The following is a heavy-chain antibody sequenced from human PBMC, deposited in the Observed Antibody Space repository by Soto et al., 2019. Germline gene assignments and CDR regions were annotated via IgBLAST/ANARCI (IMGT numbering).Heavy chain of an antibody. Sequence: GALRLSCAASGFTFSSYGMHWVRQAPGKGLEWVAVISYDGSNKYYADSVKGRFTISRDNSKNTLYLQMNSLRAEDTAVYYCAKLDYGDYVVYYYGMDVWGQGTTVTVSS. V-gene: IGHV3-30*18. J-gene: IGHJ6*02. CDR2: ISYDGSNK. CDR3: AKLDYGDYVVYYYGMDV. CDR1: GFTFSSYG. D-gene: IGHD4-17*01.